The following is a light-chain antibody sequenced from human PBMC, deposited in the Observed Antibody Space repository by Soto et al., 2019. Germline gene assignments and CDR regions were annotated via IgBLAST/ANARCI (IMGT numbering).Light chain of an antibody. J-gene: IGKJ5*01. Sequence: EIALTQSPATLSLSPEKRATLSCRASRSVRSYLAWYQQKPGQAPRLLIYDASNRAAGIPARFSGSGSETDFTLSISILEPEDFAVYYCQQRYAWPPITFGQGTRLQI. CDR3: QQRYAWPPIT. V-gene: IGKV3-11*01. CDR1: RSVRSY. CDR2: DAS.